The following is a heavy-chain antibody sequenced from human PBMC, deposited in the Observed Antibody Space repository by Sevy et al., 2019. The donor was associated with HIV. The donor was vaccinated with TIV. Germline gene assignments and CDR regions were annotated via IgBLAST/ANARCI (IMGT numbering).Heavy chain of an antibody. J-gene: IGHJ4*02. V-gene: IGHV3-23*01. D-gene: IGHD5-18*01. CDR3: ASGDTTMITDLDY. CDR2: INNGGTT. CDR1: GFTFSNYA. Sequence: GGSLRLSCGASGFTFSNYAMSWVRQAPGKGPEWVSGINNGGTTYYADSVKGRFTISRDNSKKMVFLQMNSLRAEDTAVYYCASGDTTMITDLDYWGQGALVTVSS.